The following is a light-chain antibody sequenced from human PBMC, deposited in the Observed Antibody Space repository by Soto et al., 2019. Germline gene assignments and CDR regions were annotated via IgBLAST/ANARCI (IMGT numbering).Light chain of an antibody. V-gene: IGKV1-33*01. CDR3: QQVDHLPMYT. J-gene: IGKJ2*01. CDR1: QDISNS. Sequence: DIQMTQSPSSLSASVGDRVTITCQASQDISNSLNWYQQKPGKAHKLLIYDASTLETGVPSRFSGSGSGTDFTFTISSLQPEEIATYYCQQVDHLPMYTFGQGTKLEIK. CDR2: DAS.